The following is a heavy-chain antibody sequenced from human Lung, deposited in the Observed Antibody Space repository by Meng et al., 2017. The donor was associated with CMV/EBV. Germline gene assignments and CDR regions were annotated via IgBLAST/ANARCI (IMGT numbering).Heavy chain of an antibody. Sequence: GESXKISCAASGFTFGDFGMGWVRQAPGKGLEWVSGINGKGGTIGYADSVKGRFTISRDNGKNFLYLQMNSLRAEDTALYFCVRGHTYVDYYFYGMDVWGQGTTVTVSS. J-gene: IGHJ6*02. D-gene: IGHD5-18*01. V-gene: IGHV3-20*04. CDR3: VRGHTYVDYYFYGMDV. CDR2: INGKGGTI. CDR1: GFTFGDFG.